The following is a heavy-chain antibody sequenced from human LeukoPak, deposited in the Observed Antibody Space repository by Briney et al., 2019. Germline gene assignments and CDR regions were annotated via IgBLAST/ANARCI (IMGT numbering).Heavy chain of an antibody. J-gene: IGHJ4*02. V-gene: IGHV2-5*01. CDR3: AHRRRSMLPDY. Sequence: SGPTLVNPTQTLTLTCTFSGFSLSTSGVGVGCMRQPPGKALEWRALIYWNDDKRYSPSLKSRLTITKDTSKNQVVLTMTNMDPVDTATYYCAHRRRSMLPDYWGQGTLVTVSS. D-gene: IGHD2-8*01. CDR2: IYWNDDK. CDR1: GFSLSTSGVG.